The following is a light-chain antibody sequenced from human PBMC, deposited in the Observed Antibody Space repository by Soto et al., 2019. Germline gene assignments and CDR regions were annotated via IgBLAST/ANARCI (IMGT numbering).Light chain of an antibody. CDR3: QKHDGVPL. J-gene: IGKJ3*01. CDR1: QSISSW. V-gene: IGKV1-5*01. Sequence: DIQMTQSPSTLSASVGDRVTITCRASQSISSWLTWYQQKPGEAPKVLIYDASSLGSGVPSRFSGGGSGTFFSFTINSLQPEDIATYYCQKHDGVPLFGPGTKVEIK. CDR2: DAS.